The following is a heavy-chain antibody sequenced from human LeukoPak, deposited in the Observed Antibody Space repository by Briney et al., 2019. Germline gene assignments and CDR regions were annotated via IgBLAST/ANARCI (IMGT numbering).Heavy chain of an antibody. CDR1: GFIFSNYA. Sequence: GGSLRLSCAASGFIFSNYAMTWVRQAPGKGLEWVSTISGSDDSTFYADSVRGRFTISRDNSKNTLYLQMNSLRAEDPAVYYFSKSRSGGGSCYHYWGQGTLVTVSS. V-gene: IGHV3-23*01. CDR2: ISGSDDST. CDR3: SKSRSGGGSCYHY. J-gene: IGHJ4*02. D-gene: IGHD2-15*01.